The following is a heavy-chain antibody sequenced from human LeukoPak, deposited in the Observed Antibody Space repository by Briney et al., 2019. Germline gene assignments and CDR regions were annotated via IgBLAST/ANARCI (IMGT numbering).Heavy chain of an antibody. CDR2: INEDGSER. CDR1: AFIFSGHW. Sequence: PGGSLRLSCEGSAFIFSGHWMNWVRQAPGKGLEWVANINEDGSERYYVDSVKGRFTISRDNAENSLYLQMNSLRAEDTAVYYCARGEYYYDGGFWGQGTLVTVSS. D-gene: IGHD3-22*01. V-gene: IGHV3-7*01. CDR3: ARGEYYYDGGF. J-gene: IGHJ4*02.